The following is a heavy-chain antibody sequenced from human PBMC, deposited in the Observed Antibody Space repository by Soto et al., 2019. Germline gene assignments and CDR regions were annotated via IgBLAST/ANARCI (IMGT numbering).Heavy chain of an antibody. V-gene: IGHV5-51*01. CDR1: GNXFTSYM. CDR3: ARPSAMDLINFHS. J-gene: IGHJ4*02. D-gene: IGHD5-18*01. CDR2: IYPGDSDT. Sequence: LEISCKCSGNXFTSYMLGWVRQIPGKGLELMGIIYPGDSDTRYSTSLQGQVTISADKSIRTAYLQWSSLKASDTAIYYCARPSAMDLINFHSWGQGTLGTVSS.